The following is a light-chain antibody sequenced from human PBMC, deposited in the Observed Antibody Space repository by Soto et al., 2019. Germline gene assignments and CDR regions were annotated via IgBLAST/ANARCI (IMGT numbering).Light chain of an antibody. CDR2: AAS. CDR1: QSISNY. CDR3: QQSYSTPPWT. Sequence: DIQMTQSPSSLSESVGDRVTITCRASQSISNYLNWYQQKPGKAPKLLIYAASTLQSGVPSRFSGSGSGTDFTLTISSLQPEDFATYYCQQSYSTPPWTFGQGTKVEIK. J-gene: IGKJ1*01. V-gene: IGKV1-39*01.